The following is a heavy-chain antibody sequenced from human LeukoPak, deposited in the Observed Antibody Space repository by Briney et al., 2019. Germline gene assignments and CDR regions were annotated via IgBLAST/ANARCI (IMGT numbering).Heavy chain of an antibody. Sequence: GGSLRLSCTASGLTFSDYSMNWVRQAPGKGLEWVSYISSTGNPRHYAESVEGRFTISRDNAKNSLYLQMNSLRAEDTAVYYCARDRGAAAVDFDYWGQGTLVTVSS. CDR3: ARDRGAAAVDFDY. V-gene: IGHV3-48*01. CDR2: ISSTGNPR. D-gene: IGHD6-13*01. J-gene: IGHJ4*02. CDR1: GLTFSDYS.